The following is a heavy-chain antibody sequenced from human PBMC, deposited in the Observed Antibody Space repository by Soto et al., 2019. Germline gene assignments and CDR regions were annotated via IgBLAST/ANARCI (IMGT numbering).Heavy chain of an antibody. J-gene: IGHJ4*02. CDR2: MKPNSGNT. V-gene: IGHV1-8*01. D-gene: IGHD1-26*01. CDR3: ARRVGATLGFDY. Sequence: QVQLVQSGAEVKKPGASVKVSCKASGYTFTSYDINWVRQATGQGLEWMGWMKPNSGNTGYAQKFQGRVNMTRNTSISTAYMELSRLRSEDTAVYSCARRVGATLGFDYWGQGTLVTVSS. CDR1: GYTFTSYD.